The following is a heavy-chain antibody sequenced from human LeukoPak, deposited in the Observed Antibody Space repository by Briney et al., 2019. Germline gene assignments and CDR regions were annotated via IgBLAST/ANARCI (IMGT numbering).Heavy chain of an antibody. D-gene: IGHD1-7*01. Sequence: GSSVKVSCKASGGTFSSYAISWVRQAPGQGLEWMGGIIPIFGTATYAQKFQGRVTITTDESTSTAYMELSSLRSEDTAVYYCASSVLGSSELELLWFDPWGQGTLVTVSS. CDR2: IIPIFGTA. V-gene: IGHV1-69*05. J-gene: IGHJ5*02. CDR1: GGTFSSYA. CDR3: ASSVLGSSELELLWFDP.